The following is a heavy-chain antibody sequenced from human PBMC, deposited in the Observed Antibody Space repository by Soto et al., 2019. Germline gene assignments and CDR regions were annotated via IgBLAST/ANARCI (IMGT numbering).Heavy chain of an antibody. CDR2: INTYNGNT. CDR1: GYTFTSHG. J-gene: IGHJ3*02. D-gene: IGHD6-13*01. V-gene: IGHV1-18*01. CDR3: ARDLLYSTRSTVRFDI. Sequence: VQLVQSGVEVKKPGASVKVSCKASGYTFTSHGISWVRQAPGQGLEWMGWINTYNGNTNYAQKVQGRVTMTTETSTSTACMELRSLRSDDSAVYYCARDLLYSTRSTVRFDIWGQGTMLTVSS.